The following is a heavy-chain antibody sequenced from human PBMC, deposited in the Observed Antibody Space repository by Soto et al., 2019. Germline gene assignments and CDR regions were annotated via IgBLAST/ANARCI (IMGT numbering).Heavy chain of an antibody. D-gene: IGHD1-26*01. Sequence: GALRLSCAASGFTFSSYSMNWVRQAPGKGLEWVSYISSSSSTIYYADSVKGRFTISRDNAKNSLYLQMNSLRDEDTAVYYCARGGWDLPPYYYYYGMDVWGQGTTVNVSS. CDR2: ISSSSSTI. J-gene: IGHJ6*02. CDR1: GFTFSSYS. V-gene: IGHV3-48*02. CDR3: ARGGWDLPPYYYYYGMDV.